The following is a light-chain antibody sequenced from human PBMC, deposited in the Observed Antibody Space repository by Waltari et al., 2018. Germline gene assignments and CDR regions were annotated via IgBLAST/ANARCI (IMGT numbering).Light chain of an antibody. CDR1: NSDIGATNL. Sequence: QSALTQPASVYGSPGQSITTSCTGTNSDIGATNLVSSYQQHPQNTPHRFFYDVNARPSGVSHRCSGSKSGNTASLTISGLQAEDEADYYCSSYTASSTVVFGGGTKLTVL. CDR2: DVN. V-gene: IGLV2-14*03. J-gene: IGLJ2*01. CDR3: SSYTASSTVV.